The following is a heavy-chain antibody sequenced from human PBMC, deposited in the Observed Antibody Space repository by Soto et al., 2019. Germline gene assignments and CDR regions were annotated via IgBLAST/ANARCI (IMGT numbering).Heavy chain of an antibody. J-gene: IGHJ6*02. CDR2: INLDGSQK. Sequence: EVQLVESGGGLVQPGGSLRLSCAASGCTFRTYWLSWVRQVPGKGLEWVANINLDGSQKNYVDSVKGRFTISRDNARNSLYLQMSSLRAEDTALYYCARDGSNIWYSYDYHGMDVWGQGTTVTVSS. V-gene: IGHV3-7*05. CDR3: ARDGSNIWYSYDYHGMDV. CDR1: GCTFRTYW. D-gene: IGHD5-18*01.